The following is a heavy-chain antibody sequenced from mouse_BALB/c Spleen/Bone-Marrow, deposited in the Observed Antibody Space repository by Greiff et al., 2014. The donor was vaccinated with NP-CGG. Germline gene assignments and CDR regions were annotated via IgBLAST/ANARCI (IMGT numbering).Heavy chain of an antibody. CDR1: GFDFSRYW. Sequence: VQLQQSGGGLVQPGGSLNLSCAASGFDFSRYWMSWARQAPGKGQEWIGEINPGSSTINYTPTLKDKFIISRDNAKNTLYLQMSKVKSKATALYYCASQNYGFAYWGQGTLVTVSA. J-gene: IGHJ3*01. CDR2: INPGSSTI. CDR3: ASQNYGFAY. D-gene: IGHD1-1*02. V-gene: IGHV4-2*02.